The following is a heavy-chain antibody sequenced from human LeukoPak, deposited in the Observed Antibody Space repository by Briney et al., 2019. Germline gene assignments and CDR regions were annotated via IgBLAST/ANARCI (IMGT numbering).Heavy chain of an antibody. D-gene: IGHD1-1*01. CDR1: GFTFSTHS. CDR2: INHDGNDI. J-gene: IGHJ3*02. CDR3: AGDGTGVLPGDAFDI. Sequence: GGSLRLSCAASGFTFSTHSMNWVRQAPGKGLEWASYINHDGNDIYYGESVKGRFTISRDNAKNSLYLQIHTLRAEDTAVYYCAGDGTGVLPGDAFDIWSQGTMVTVSS. V-gene: IGHV3-21*05.